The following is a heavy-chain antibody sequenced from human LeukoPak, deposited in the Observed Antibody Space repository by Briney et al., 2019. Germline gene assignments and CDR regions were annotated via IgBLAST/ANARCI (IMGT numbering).Heavy chain of an antibody. CDR1: GGTFSSYA. CDR3: ARGSYSSGWTYDY. V-gene: IGHV1-69*06. Sequence: SVKVSCKASGGTFSSYAISWVRQAPGQGLEWMGGIIPIFGTANYAQKFQGRVTITADKSTSTAYMELSRLRSDDTAVYYCARGSYSSGWTYDYWGQGTLVTVSS. J-gene: IGHJ4*02. D-gene: IGHD6-19*01. CDR2: IIPIFGTA.